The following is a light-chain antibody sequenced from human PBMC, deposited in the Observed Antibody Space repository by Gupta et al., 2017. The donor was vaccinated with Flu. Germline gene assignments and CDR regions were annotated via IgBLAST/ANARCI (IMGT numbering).Light chain of an antibody. J-gene: IGKJ1*01. CDR1: QSVLYSSNNKNY. Sequence: NCESSQSVLYSSNNKNYLAWYQHKSGQPPRLLIYWASTRESGVPDRFSGSGSGTDFTLTISSLQAEDVAVYYCHQYTTTPWTFGQGTKVEIK. V-gene: IGKV4-1*01. CDR3: HQYTTTPWT. CDR2: WAS.